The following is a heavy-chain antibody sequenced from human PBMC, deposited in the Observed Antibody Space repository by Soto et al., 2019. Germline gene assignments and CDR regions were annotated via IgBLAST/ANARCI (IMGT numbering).Heavy chain of an antibody. CDR3: AYQVAYCGGDCYPLYY. CDR1: GYTFTSYA. D-gene: IGHD2-21*02. CDR2: INAGNGNT. J-gene: IGHJ4*02. Sequence: ASVKVSCKASGYTFTSYAMHWVRQAPGQRLEWMGWINAGNGNTKYSQKFQGRVTITRDTSASTAYMELSSLRSEDTAVYYCAYQVAYCGGDCYPLYYWCQGTLVTVSS. V-gene: IGHV1-3*01.